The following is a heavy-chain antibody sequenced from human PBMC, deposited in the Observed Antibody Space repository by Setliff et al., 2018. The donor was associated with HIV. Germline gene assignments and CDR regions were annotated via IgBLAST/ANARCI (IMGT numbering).Heavy chain of an antibody. CDR2: IHTSGST. D-gene: IGHD3-10*01. V-gene: IGHV4-61*09. J-gene: IGHJ4*02. CDR3: ARVGYHGSGRYSFDY. CDR1: GYSINSGFS. Sequence: SETLSLTCAASGYSINSGFSRAWIRQPAGKGLEWIGHIHTSGSTKYNPSLKSRVTISADTSKNQFSLNLSSVTAAETAVYYCARVGYHGSGRYSFDYWGQGTLVTVSS.